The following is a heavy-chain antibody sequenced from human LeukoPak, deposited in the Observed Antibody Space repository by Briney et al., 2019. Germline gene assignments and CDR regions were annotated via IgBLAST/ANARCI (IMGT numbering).Heavy chain of an antibody. CDR3: LRDPPGIAASVSGG. D-gene: IGHD6-13*01. V-gene: IGHV3-53*01. J-gene: IGHJ4*02. CDR1: GFTVSINY. Sequence: GGSLRLSGNASGFTVSINYMNWARQAPGKGLEWVALIYSGGSTQYADSVKGRFTISRDNSRNTLYLQMSSLRVEDTAVYCCLRDPPGIAASVSGGWGQGILVTVSS. CDR2: IYSGGST.